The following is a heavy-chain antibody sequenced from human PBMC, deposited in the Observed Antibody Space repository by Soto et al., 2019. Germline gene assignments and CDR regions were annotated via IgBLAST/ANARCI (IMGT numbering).Heavy chain of an antibody. D-gene: IGHD3-9*01. J-gene: IGHJ4*02. V-gene: IGHV1-46*01. Sequence: ASVKVSCKASGYTFTSYYMHWVRQSPGQGLEWMGIINPSGGSTSYAQKFQGRVTMTRDTSTSTVYMELSSLRSEDTAVYYCATERYDILTGYRKDFDYWGQGTLVTVSS. CDR3: ATERYDILTGYRKDFDY. CDR1: GYTFTSYY. CDR2: INPSGGST.